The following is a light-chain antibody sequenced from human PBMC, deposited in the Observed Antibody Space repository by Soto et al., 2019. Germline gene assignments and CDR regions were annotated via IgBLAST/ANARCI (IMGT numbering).Light chain of an antibody. CDR1: QSVDIN. J-gene: IGKJ1*01. V-gene: IGKV3-15*01. Sequence: EIVLTQSPATLSVSPGERVTLSCRASQSVDINLAWYQQKPGQAPRLLIYGASTRATDMSGTFSGRGSGTEFTLTISNVRPEDFAVYYCQQYNNWWTFGQGTKVDI. CDR2: GAS. CDR3: QQYNNWWT.